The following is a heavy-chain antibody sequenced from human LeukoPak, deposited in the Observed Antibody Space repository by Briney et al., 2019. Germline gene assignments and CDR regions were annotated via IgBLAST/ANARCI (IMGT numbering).Heavy chain of an antibody. CDR1: GGSISSYY. J-gene: IGHJ2*01. CDR2: IYTSGST. D-gene: IGHD3-22*01. V-gene: IGHV4-4*07. CDR3: ARDTYYYDSSGYYRFDL. Sequence: PSETLSLTCTVSGGSISSYYWSWIRQPAGKGLEWIGRIYTSGSTNYNPSLKSRVTMSVDTSKNQFSLKLSSVTAADTAVYYCARDTYYYDSSGYYRFDLWGRGTLVTVSS.